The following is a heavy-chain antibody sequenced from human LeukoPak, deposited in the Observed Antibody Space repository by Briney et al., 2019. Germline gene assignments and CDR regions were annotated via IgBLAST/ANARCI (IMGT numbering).Heavy chain of an antibody. Sequence: GGSLRLSCAASGFTFNIYSMSWVRQAPGKGLEWVANIKKDGSEKSYVDSVKGRFTISRDDAKNSLYLQMNSLRAEDTAVYYCARDQWYSSSDFRGQGTLVTVSS. V-gene: IGHV3-7*01. J-gene: IGHJ4*02. CDR3: ARDQWYSSSDF. D-gene: IGHD6-6*01. CDR1: GFTFNIYS. CDR2: IKKDGSEK.